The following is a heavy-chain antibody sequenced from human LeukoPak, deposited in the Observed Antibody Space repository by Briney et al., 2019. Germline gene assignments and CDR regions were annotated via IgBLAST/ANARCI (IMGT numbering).Heavy chain of an antibody. J-gene: IGHJ6*02. CDR1: RGSFSSYA. CDR3: ARNPLPDTSSYYYYGMDV. D-gene: IGHD2-2*02. V-gene: IGHV1-69*04. CDR2: IIPILGIA. Sequence: ASVKVSCKASRGSFSSYAISWVRQAPGQGLEWMGRIIPILGIANYAQKFQGRVTITADKSTSTAYMELRSLRSEDTAVYYCARNPLPDTSSYYYYGMDVWGQGTTVTVSS.